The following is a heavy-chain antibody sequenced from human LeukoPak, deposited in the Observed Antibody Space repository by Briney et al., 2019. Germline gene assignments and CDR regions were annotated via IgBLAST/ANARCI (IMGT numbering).Heavy chain of an antibody. Sequence: PGGSLRLSCAASGFTVIGNYMNWVRQAPGKGLEWVSIIHRDGSTYYSDSVKGRFTISSDYSKNTLFLHMSSLRADDTAVYYCARDPRASTGTGYLWAFDIWGQGTMVSVSS. J-gene: IGHJ3*02. CDR2: IHRDGST. D-gene: IGHD3/OR15-3a*01. V-gene: IGHV3-53*01. CDR3: ARDPRASTGTGYLWAFDI. CDR1: GFTVIGNY.